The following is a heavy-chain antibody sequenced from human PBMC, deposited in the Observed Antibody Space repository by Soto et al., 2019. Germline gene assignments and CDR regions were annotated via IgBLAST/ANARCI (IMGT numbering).Heavy chain of an antibody. J-gene: IGHJ4*02. CDR1: GFTFSNYA. CDR3: ARDPTCGGSGYSYWFDY. V-gene: IGHV3-64*01. CDR2: ISSNGGST. D-gene: IGHD3-22*01. Sequence: EVQLVESGGGLVQPGGSLRLSCAASGFTFSNYAMHWVRQAPGKGLEYVSAISSNGGSTYYANSVKGRFTISRDNSKNTLYLQMGSLRADDMAVYYCARDPTCGGSGYSYWFDYWGQGTLVSVSS.